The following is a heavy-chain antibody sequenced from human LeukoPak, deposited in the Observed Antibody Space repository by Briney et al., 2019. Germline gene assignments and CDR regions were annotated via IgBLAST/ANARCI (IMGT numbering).Heavy chain of an antibody. D-gene: IGHD3-10*01. Sequence: GGSLRLSCAASGFTFSSYGMHWVRQAPGKGLEWVAFIRYDGSNKYYADSVKGRFTISRDNSKNTLYLQMNSLRAEDTAVYYCAKVEVLVVRGVIDFDYWGQGTLVTVSS. CDR1: GFTFSSYG. V-gene: IGHV3-30*02. CDR3: AKVEVLVVRGVIDFDY. J-gene: IGHJ4*02. CDR2: IRYDGSNK.